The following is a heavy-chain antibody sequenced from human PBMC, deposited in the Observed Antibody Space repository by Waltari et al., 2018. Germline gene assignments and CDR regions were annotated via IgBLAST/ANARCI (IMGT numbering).Heavy chain of an antibody. CDR2: IYYSGSN. J-gene: IGHJ4*02. V-gene: IGHV4-39*07. D-gene: IGHD3-22*01. CDR3: ARVPGYYDSSGYSI. CDR1: GGSISSSSYY. Sequence: QLQLQESGPGLVKPSETLSLTCTVSGGSISSSSYYWGWIRQPPGKGLEWIGSIYYSGSNYYNPSLKSRATISVDTSKNQFSLKLSSVTAADTAVYYCARVPGYYDSSGYSIWGQGTLVTVSS.